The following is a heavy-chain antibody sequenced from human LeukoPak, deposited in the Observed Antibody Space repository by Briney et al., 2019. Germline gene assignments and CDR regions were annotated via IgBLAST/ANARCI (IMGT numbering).Heavy chain of an antibody. V-gene: IGHV3-30-3*01. D-gene: IGHD3-22*01. Sequence: PGGSLRLSCVASGFSLSNFQMYWVRQAPGKGLEWVSIISLDGSTEFYADSVQGRFTISRDNSKNTLYLQMNSLRAEDTAVYYCARDFLPSNYDSSGYYDYWGQGTLVTVSS. J-gene: IGHJ4*02. CDR1: GFSLSNFQ. CDR2: ISLDGSTE. CDR3: ARDFLPSNYDSSGYYDY.